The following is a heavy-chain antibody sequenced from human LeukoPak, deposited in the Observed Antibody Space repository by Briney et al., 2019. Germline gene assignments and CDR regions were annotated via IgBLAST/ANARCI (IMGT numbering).Heavy chain of an antibody. CDR1: GYTFNGYY. J-gene: IGHJ4*02. D-gene: IGHD6-19*01. V-gene: IGHV1-2*02. CDR2: INPDTGGT. CDR3: ARTRYSSGWTSFDY. Sequence: ASVKVSCKASGYTFNGYYLHWLRQAPGQAFEWMGWINPDTGGTNYVHNFQGRVTMTRDTSISAAYMELSSLRSGDTAIYYCARTRYSSGWTSFDYWGQGTLVTVSS.